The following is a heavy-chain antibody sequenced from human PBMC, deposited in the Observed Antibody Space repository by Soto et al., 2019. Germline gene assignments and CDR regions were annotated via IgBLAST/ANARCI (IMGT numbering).Heavy chain of an antibody. CDR3: AKGGYDSSGYSPRFDY. D-gene: IGHD3-22*01. V-gene: IGHV3-9*01. J-gene: IGHJ4*02. CDR1: GFTFDDYA. CDR2: ISWNSGSI. Sequence: GGSLRLSCAASGFTFDDYAMHWVRQAPGKGLEWVSGISWNSGSIGYADSVKGRFTISRDNAKNSLYLQMNSLRAEDTALYYCAKGGYDSSGYSPRFDYWGQGT.